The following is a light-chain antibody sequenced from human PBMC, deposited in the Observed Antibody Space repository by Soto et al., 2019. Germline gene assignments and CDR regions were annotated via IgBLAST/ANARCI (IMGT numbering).Light chain of an antibody. CDR3: QQANSLPRT. CDR2: AAS. V-gene: IGKV1D-12*01. J-gene: IGKJ2*01. CDR1: QGINTW. Sequence: DIQMTQSPSSVSASVGDRVTITCRASQGINTWLAWYQKKPGKAPKLLIYAASSLQSGVPSRFSGSGSGTDFTLTISSLQPEDFAIYYCQQANSLPRTFGQGTRLEIK.